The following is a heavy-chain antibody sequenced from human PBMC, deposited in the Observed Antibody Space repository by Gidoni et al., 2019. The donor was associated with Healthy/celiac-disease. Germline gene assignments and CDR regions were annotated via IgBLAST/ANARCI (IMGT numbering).Heavy chain of an antibody. Sequence: QVQLQQWGAGLLKLSDTLSLTCAVYGGSFSGYYWSWIRQPPGKGLEWIGEINHSGSTNYNPSLKSRGTISVDTSKNQFSLKLSSVTAADTAVYYCAREESRFDYWGQGTLVTVSS. D-gene: IGHD3-10*01. CDR1: GGSFSGYY. CDR2: INHSGST. V-gene: IGHV4-34*01. CDR3: AREESRFDY. J-gene: IGHJ4*02.